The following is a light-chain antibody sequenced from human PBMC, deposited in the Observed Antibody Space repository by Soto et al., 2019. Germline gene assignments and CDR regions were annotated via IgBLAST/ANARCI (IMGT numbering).Light chain of an antibody. J-gene: IGLJ2*01. CDR2: DVS. V-gene: IGLV2-11*01. Sequence: QSVLTQPRPVSGSPGQSVTISCTGTSSNVGGFNYVSWYQQYPGKAPKLIIYDVSKWPSGVPDRFSGSKSGNTASLTISGLQAEDEADYYCCSYGGSFNVRFGGGTKLTVL. CDR3: CSYGGSFNVR. CDR1: SSNVGGFNY.